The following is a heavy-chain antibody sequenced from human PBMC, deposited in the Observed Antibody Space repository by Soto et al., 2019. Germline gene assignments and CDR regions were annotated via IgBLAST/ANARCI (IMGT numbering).Heavy chain of an antibody. CDR3: PHRYVGNYYRWYFAS. CDR2: ISWKDEK. CDR1: VFSLSTSGAG. Sequence: QITLKESGPTLVKPTQTLTVTCTFSVFSLSTSGAGVGWIRQSPGKAPEWLALISWKDEKRYNPGLQSRLTITKDPSKNQVVLTLPDLDPVHTASYFCPHRYVGNYYRWYFASWRQGTLVTVSS. J-gene: IGHJ4*02. V-gene: IGHV2-5*01. D-gene: IGHD3-10*01.